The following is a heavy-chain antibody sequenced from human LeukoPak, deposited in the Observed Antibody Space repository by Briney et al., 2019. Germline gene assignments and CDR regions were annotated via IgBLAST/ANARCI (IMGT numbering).Heavy chain of an antibody. Sequence: SETLSLTCTVSGGSISSYYWSWIRQPPGKELEWIGYIYYSGSTNYNPSLKSRVTISVDTSKNQFSLKLSSVTAADTAVYYCARLETGNSAYYYYYGMDVWGQGTTVTVSS. V-gene: IGHV4-59*12. J-gene: IGHJ6*02. CDR2: IYYSGST. CDR3: ARLETGNSAYYYYYGMDV. D-gene: IGHD4-23*01. CDR1: GGSISSYY.